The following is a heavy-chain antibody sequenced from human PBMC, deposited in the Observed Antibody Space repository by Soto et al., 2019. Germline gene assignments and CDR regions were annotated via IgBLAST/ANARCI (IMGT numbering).Heavy chain of an antibody. D-gene: IGHD6-13*01. V-gene: IGHV4-59*01. CDR1: GGSISSYY. CDR3: ARGGIAGYSSSWYYYYYGMDV. J-gene: IGHJ6*02. Sequence: SETLSLTCTVSGGSISSYYWSWIRQPPVKVLEWIGYIYYSGSTNYNPSLKSRVTISVDTSKNQFSLKLSSVTAADTAVYYCARGGIAGYSSSWYYYYYGMDVWGQGTTVTVSS. CDR2: IYYSGST.